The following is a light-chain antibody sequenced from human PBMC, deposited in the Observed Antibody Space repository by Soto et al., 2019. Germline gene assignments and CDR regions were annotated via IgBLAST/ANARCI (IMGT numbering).Light chain of an antibody. Sequence: EIVMTHSQATLPVSPGERATLSCRASQCVSTNLAGYQQTPGQAPRLLICGASTRATGIPARFRGSGSGTEFTLTISSLQSEDFAFYYCQQYNTRPATFGQWTKV. CDR2: GAS. J-gene: IGKJ1*01. CDR1: QCVSTN. CDR3: QQYNTRPAT. V-gene: IGKV3-15*01.